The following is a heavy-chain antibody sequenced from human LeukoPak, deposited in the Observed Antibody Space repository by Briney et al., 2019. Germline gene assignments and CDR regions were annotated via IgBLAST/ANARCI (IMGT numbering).Heavy chain of an antibody. Sequence: ASVTVSCKASGYTFTSYGISWVRQATGQGLEWMGWISAYNGNTNYAQKLQGRVTMTTDTSTSTAYMELRSLRSDDTAVYYCARDYYGSGSYYHWGQGTLVTVSS. V-gene: IGHV1-18*01. D-gene: IGHD3-10*01. CDR1: GYTFTSYG. CDR3: ARDYYGSGSYYH. CDR2: ISAYNGNT. J-gene: IGHJ5*02.